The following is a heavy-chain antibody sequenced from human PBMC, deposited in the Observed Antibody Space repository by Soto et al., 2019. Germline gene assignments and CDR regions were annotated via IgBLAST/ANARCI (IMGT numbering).Heavy chain of an antibody. CDR1: GFTFSLYA. Sequence: GGSLRLSCVASGFTFSLYAMTWVRQAPGKGLEWVSSISGSGGSTYYADSVKGRFTISRDGSPNTLYLQMNSLRAEDTAVYYCAKQNGYGSGTLTDYWGQGTSVTVSS. CDR3: AKQNGYGSGTLTDY. CDR2: ISGSGGST. V-gene: IGHV3-23*01. D-gene: IGHD3-10*01. J-gene: IGHJ4*02.